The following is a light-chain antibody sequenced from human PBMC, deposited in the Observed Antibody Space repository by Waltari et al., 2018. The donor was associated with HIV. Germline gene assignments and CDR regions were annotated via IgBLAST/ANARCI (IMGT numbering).Light chain of an antibody. CDR3: QVWDRSAGQPGDRYV. CDR2: NDN. Sequence: STVLTQPRSVSGAPRETSTVTCEGANIASHNVHGCHQRPGPAPVLVMSNDNARPSGTPERFSGSTSGNTATLTITKAEAGDEADYFCQVWDRSAGQPGDRYVFGPGTKVSVL. J-gene: IGLJ1*01. CDR1: NIASHN. V-gene: IGLV3-21*02.